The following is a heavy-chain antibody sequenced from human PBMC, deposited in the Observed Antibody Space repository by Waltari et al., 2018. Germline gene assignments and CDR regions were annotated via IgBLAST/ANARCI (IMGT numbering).Heavy chain of an antibody. CDR2: IYSGGSST. J-gene: IGHJ4*02. D-gene: IGHD4-17*01. V-gene: IGHV3-23*03. CDR3: ATKGDYGVHY. Sequence: EVQLLESGGGLVQPGGSLRLSCAASGFTFSSYAMSWVRQAPGKGLEWVSVIYSGGSSTYYADSVKGRFTISRDNSKNTLYLQMNSLRAEDTAVYYCATKGDYGVHYWGQGTLVTVSS. CDR1: GFTFSSYA.